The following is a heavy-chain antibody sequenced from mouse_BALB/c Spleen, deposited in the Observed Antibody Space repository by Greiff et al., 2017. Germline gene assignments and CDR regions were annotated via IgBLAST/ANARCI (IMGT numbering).Heavy chain of an antibody. CDR3: ARSIYYGYDVFAY. Sequence: VQLQQSGAELVRPGTSVKVSCKASGYAFTNYLIEWVKQRPGQGLEWIGVINPGSGGTNYNEKFKGKATLTADKSSSTAYMQLSSLTSDDSAVYFCARSIYYGYDVFAYWGQGTLVTVSA. CDR1: GYAFTNYL. V-gene: IGHV1-54*01. J-gene: IGHJ3*01. CDR2: INPGSGGT. D-gene: IGHD2-2*01.